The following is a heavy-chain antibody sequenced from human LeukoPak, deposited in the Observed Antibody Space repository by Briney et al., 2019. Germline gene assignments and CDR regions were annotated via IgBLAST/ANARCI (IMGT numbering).Heavy chain of an antibody. J-gene: IGHJ4*02. CDR1: GFTFSNYA. D-gene: IGHD4-17*01. CDR2: FTSGGNT. CDR3: AKGDYGDCY. V-gene: IGHV3-23*01. Sequence: GGSLRLSCTGSGFTFSNYAVAWVRQAPGKGLEWVSSFTSGGNTYYADSVKGRFTVSRDNSKSTLYMQMTSLRAEDTAVYYCAKGDYGDCYWGQGTLVTVSS.